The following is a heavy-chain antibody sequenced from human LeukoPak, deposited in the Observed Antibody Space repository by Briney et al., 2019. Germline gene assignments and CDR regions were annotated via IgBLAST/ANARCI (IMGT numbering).Heavy chain of an antibody. CDR3: ARVSLFRDIVVVPAAMGGYMDV. V-gene: IGHV1-2*02. J-gene: IGHJ6*03. CDR2: INPNSGGT. Sequence: GASVKVSCKASGYTFTGYYMHWVRQAPGQGLEWMGWINPNSGGTNYAQKFQGRVTMTRDTSISTAYMELSRLRSDDTAVYYCARVSLFRDIVVVPAAMGGYMDVWGKGTTVTIS. D-gene: IGHD2-2*01. CDR1: GYTFTGYY.